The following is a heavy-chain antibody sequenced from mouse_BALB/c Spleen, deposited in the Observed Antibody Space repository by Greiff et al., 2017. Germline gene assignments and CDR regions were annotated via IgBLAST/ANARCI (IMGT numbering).Heavy chain of an antibody. V-gene: IGHV14-3*02. Sequence: EVQLQQSGAELVKPGASVKLSCTASGFNIKDTYMHWVKQRPEQGLEWIGRIDPANGNTKYDPKFQGKATITADTSSNTAYLQLSSLTSEDTAVYYCARSYYYGSIPYYAMDYWGQGTSVTVSS. D-gene: IGHD1-1*01. CDR1: GFNIKDTY. J-gene: IGHJ4*01. CDR3: ARSYYYGSIPYYAMDY. CDR2: IDPANGNT.